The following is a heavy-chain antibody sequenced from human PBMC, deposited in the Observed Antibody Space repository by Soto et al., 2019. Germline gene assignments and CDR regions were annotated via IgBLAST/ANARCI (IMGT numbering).Heavy chain of an antibody. J-gene: IGHJ5*02. D-gene: IGHD6-6*01. CDR2: IYHSGST. CDR3: ARGKYSSSSNWFDP. Sequence: SETLSLTCAVSGGSISSGDYSWSWIRQPPGEGLEWIGYIYHSGSTYYNPSLKSRVTISIDKSKNQFSLKLNSVTAADPAVYFCARGKYSSSSNWFDPWGQGTLVTVSS. V-gene: IGHV4-30-2*01. CDR1: GGSISSGDYS.